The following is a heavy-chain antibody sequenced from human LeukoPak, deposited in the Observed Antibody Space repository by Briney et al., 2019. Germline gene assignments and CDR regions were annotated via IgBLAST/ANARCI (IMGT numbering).Heavy chain of an antibody. V-gene: IGHV1-8*03. D-gene: IGHD3-3*01. Sequence: ASVKVSCKASGYTFTSYDINWVRQATGQGLEWMGWMNPNSGNTGYVQKFQGRVTITRNTSISTAYMELSSLRSEGTAVYYCARGVHYDFWSGYWGDYYYYYMDVWGKGTTVTVSS. J-gene: IGHJ6*03. CDR2: MNPNSGNT. CDR1: GYTFTSYD. CDR3: ARGVHYDFWSGYWGDYYYYYMDV.